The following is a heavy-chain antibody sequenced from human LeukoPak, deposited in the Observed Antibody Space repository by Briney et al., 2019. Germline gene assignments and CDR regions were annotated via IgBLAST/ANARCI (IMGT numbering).Heavy chain of an antibody. J-gene: IGHJ4*02. V-gene: IGHV4-39*07. Sequence: AGGSLRLSCAASGFTFSSYAMSWVRQPPGKGLEWIGSIYYSGSTYYNPSLKSRVTISVDTSKNQFSLKLSSVTAADTAVYYCARVAYFDWLSPYFDYWGQGTLVTVSS. D-gene: IGHD3-9*01. CDR2: IYYSGST. CDR3: ARVAYFDWLSPYFDY. CDR1: GFTFSSYA.